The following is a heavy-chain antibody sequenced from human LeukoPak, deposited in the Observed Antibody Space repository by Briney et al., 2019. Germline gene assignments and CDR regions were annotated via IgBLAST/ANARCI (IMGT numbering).Heavy chain of an antibody. Sequence: PGRSLRLSCAASGIXFRSYGIHWVRQAPGKGLEWVAFMSYDGSHKYYADSVKGRFSISRDNSKNTLYLQMNSLRADDTAVYYCAKGARGDTVTSIVGLNWFDPWGQGTLVTVSS. J-gene: IGHJ5*02. CDR1: GIXFRSYG. CDR2: MSYDGSHK. D-gene: IGHD4-17*01. V-gene: IGHV3-30*18. CDR3: AKGARGDTVTSIVGLNWFDP.